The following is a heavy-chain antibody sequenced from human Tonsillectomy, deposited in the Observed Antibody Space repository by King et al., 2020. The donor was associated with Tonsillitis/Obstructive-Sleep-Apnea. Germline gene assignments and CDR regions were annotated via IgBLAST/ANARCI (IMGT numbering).Heavy chain of an antibody. V-gene: IGHV3-30*01. Sequence: VQLVESGGGVVQPGRSLRLSCAASGXTFSSYAMHWVRQAPGKGLEWVAVISYDGSNKYYADSVKGRFTISRDNSKNTLYLQMNSLRAEDTAVYYCAGXDPXXPXXWXXDYWXXGTLVXV. J-gene: IGHJ4*01. CDR2: ISYDGSNK. CDR1: GXTFSSYA. CDR3: AGXDPXXPXXWXXDY.